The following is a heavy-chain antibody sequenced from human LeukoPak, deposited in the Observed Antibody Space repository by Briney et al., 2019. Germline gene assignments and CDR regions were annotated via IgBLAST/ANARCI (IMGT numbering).Heavy chain of an antibody. D-gene: IGHD6-19*01. CDR3: ARVEQWLVRRTKDYYYYYGMDV. V-gene: IGHV4-4*07. Sequence: SETLSLTCTVSGGSISSYYWSWIRQPAGKGLEWIGRIYTSGSTNYNPSLKSRVTMSVGTYKNQFSLKLSSVTAADTAVYYCARVEQWLVRRTKDYYYYYGMDVWGQGTTVTVSS. CDR1: GGSISSYY. J-gene: IGHJ6*02. CDR2: IYTSGST.